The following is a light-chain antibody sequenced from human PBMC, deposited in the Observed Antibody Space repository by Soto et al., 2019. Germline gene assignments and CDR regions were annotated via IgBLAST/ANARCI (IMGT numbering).Light chain of an antibody. J-gene: IGLJ1*01. CDR2: DVS. V-gene: IGLV2-14*03. CDR1: SSDVGGYNY. Sequence: VLTQPASVSGSPGQSITISCTGTSSDVGGYNYVSWYQHHPGKAPKLMIYDVSNRPSGVSNRFSGSKSGNTASLSISGLQPEDEADYYCSSYRTSNTRQIVCGTGTKVTVL. CDR3: SSYRTSNTRQIV.